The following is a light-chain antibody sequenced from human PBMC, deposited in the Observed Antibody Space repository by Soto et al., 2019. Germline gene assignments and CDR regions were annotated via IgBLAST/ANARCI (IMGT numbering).Light chain of an antibody. CDR1: QSVSNN. CDR2: GAS. J-gene: IGKJ4*01. Sequence: EIVMTQSPATLSVSPGERATLSCRASQSVSNNLPWYQQKPGQAPRLLIYGASTRATGIPARFSGSGSGTDFTLTLSSLQSEDFAVYYCQQYNNWPRGTFGGGTKVEIK. CDR3: QQYNNWPRGT. V-gene: IGKV3-15*01.